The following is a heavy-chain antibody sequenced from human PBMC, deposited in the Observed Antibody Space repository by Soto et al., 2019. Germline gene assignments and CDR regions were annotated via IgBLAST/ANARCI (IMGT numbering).Heavy chain of an antibody. CDR1: GFTFSIYW. CDR3: ARESMWAPDY. Sequence: GGSVRLSCAASGFTFSIYWMHWVRQAPGKGLEWVSRINGDGSSTSNADPVKGRFTISRDNAKNTLYLEMNSLRAEDTAVYYCARESMWAPDYWGQGTLVTVSS. J-gene: IGHJ4*02. V-gene: IGHV3-74*01. D-gene: IGHD1-26*01. CDR2: INGDGSST.